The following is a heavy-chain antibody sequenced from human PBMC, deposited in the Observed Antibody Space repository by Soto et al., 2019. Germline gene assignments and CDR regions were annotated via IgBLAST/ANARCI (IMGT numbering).Heavy chain of an antibody. V-gene: IGHV1-8*01. D-gene: IGHD4-4*01. CDR3: TRAFRPAVRATGY. CDR2: MNPNSGNT. J-gene: IGHJ4*02. Sequence: QVQLVQSGAEVKKPGASVKVSCKASGYTFTSYDINWVRQATGQGLEWMGWMNPNSGNTGYAQKVQGRVNMTRNTSISTAYMELSSLRSEDTAVYYCTRAFRPAVRATGYWGQGTLVTVSS. CDR1: GYTFTSYD.